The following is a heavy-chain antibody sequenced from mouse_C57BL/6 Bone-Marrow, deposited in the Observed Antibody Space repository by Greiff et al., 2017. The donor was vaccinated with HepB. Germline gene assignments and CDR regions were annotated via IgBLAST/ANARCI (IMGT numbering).Heavy chain of an antibody. Sequence: VQLKQSGPELVKPGASVKIPCKASGYTFTDYNMDWVKQSHGKSLEWIGDINPNNGGTIYNQKFKGKATLTVDKSSSTAYMELRSLTSEDTAVYYCARGGMVPSWFAYWGQGTLVTVSA. CDR2: INPNNGGT. J-gene: IGHJ3*01. D-gene: IGHD2-10*02. CDR3: ARGGMVPSWFAY. CDR1: GYTFTDYN. V-gene: IGHV1-18*01.